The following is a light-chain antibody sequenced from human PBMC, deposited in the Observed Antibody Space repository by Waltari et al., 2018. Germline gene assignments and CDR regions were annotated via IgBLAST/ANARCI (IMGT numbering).Light chain of an antibody. V-gene: IGLV1-51*02. CDR3: GTWDISLSGAV. CDR1: SSNIGNNY. CDR2: ENT. Sequence: QSVLTQPPSVSAAPGQRVTISCSGGSSNIGNNYVSWYRQFPGTAPKLLIYENTGRPAGMPGRFSGSKAGTSATLDITGLQAGDEADYYCGTWDISLSGAVFGGGTHLTVL. J-gene: IGLJ7*01.